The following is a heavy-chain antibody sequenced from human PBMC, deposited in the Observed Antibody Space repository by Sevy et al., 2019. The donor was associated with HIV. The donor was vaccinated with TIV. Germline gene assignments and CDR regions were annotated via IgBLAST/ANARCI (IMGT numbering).Heavy chain of an antibody. J-gene: IGHJ5*02. V-gene: IGHV1-24*01. Sequence: ASVKVSCKVSGYTLTELSMHWVRQAPGKGLEWMGGFDPEDGETIYAQKFQGRVTMTEDTSTSTAYMELRSLTSDDTAVYYCARSTQVAGRNNWFDPWGQGTLVTVSS. D-gene: IGHD6-19*01. CDR2: FDPEDGET. CDR3: ARSTQVAGRNNWFDP. CDR1: GYTLTELS.